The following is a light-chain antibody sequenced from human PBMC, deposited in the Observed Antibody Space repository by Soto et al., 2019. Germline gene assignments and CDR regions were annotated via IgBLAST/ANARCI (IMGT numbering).Light chain of an antibody. Sequence: DIQMTQSPSTLSASVGDRVTITCRASQRIDSWLAWYQQKPGKAPNLLIYKASSLESGVPSRFSGSGSGTEFTLTISSLQPDDSATYYCQQFHRYPVTFGQGTKVEI. J-gene: IGKJ1*01. CDR2: KAS. V-gene: IGKV1-5*03. CDR3: QQFHRYPVT. CDR1: QRIDSW.